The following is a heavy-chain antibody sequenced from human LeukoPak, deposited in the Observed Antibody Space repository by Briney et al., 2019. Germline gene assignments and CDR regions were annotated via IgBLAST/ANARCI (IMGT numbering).Heavy chain of an antibody. Sequence: GGSLRLSCAASGFTFSDYYMSWIRQAPGKGLEWVSYISSRGSTIYYADSVKGRFTISRDNAKNSLYLQMNSLRAEDTAVYYCARSSSGWLDWYFDLWGRGTLVTVSS. CDR1: GFTFSDYY. CDR2: ISSRGSTI. D-gene: IGHD6-19*01. J-gene: IGHJ2*01. CDR3: ARSSSGWLDWYFDL. V-gene: IGHV3-11*01.